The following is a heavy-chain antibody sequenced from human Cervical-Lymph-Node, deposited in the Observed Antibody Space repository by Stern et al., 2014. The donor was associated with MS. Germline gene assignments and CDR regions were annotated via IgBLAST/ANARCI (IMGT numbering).Heavy chain of an antibody. V-gene: IGHV1-18*01. CDR2: RRAYNGHT. CDR1: GYTFTSYG. J-gene: IGHJ3*02. D-gene: IGHD2-15*01. CDR3: ARGLLGSENAFDI. Sequence: QVQLVESGAEVKKPGASVKVSCKASGYTFTSYGISWVRQAPVQWLEWMGLRRAYNGHTNYAQKLQGRVTMTTDTSTSTAYMELRSLRSDDTAVDYCARGLLGSENAFDIWGQGTMVTVSS.